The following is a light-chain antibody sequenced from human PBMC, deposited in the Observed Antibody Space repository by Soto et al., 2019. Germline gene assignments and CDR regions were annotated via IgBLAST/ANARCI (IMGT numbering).Light chain of an antibody. V-gene: IGKV3-15*01. CDR3: QQYNNWPYT. CDR1: QHVSSN. CDR2: RAS. Sequence: EIVMTQSPATLSVSPGGSATLSCRASQHVSSNFAWYRQKPGQAPTLLIYRASTRATGIPARFSGSGSGTEFNLTISSLQSEDFSVYYCQQYNNWPYTFGQGTKLEIK. J-gene: IGKJ2*01.